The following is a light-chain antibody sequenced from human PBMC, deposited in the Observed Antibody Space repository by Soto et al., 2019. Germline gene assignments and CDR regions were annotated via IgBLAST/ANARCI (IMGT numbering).Light chain of an antibody. Sequence: EIVLTQSPGTLSLSPGERATLSCRASQSVRSNYLSWYQQKPGQAPRLLLYNSSTRATGIPDRCSGSGSGTDFTLTISRLEPEDLALYYCQQYRDLPQTFGQGTQVEIK. CDR2: NSS. CDR1: QSVRSNY. J-gene: IGKJ1*01. V-gene: IGKV3-20*01. CDR3: QQYRDLPQT.